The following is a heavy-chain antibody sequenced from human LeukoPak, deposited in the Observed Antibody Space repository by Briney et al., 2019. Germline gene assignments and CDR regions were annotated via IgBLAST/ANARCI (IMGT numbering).Heavy chain of an antibody. CDR2: ISNSGGSA. J-gene: IGHJ4*02. Sequence: GGSLRLSCAASGFTFSIYSMTWVRQAPGKGLEWVSGISNSGGSANYADSVKGRFTISRDNSKNTLYLQMNSLRAEDTAVYYCMRGLLSFDYWGQGTLVTVSS. CDR1: GFTFSIYS. V-gene: IGHV3-23*01. D-gene: IGHD2-15*01. CDR3: MRGLLSFDY.